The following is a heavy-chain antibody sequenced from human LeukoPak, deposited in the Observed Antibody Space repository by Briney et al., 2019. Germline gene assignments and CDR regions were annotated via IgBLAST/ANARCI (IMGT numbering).Heavy chain of an antibody. J-gene: IGHJ4*02. CDR1: GGSISSSSYY. V-gene: IGHV4-39*01. CDR3: ARTAGTTGDFDY. D-gene: IGHD1-7*01. Sequence: SETLSLTCTVSGGSISSSSYYWGWIRQPPGEGLEWIGSIYYSGSTYYNPSLKSRVTISVDTSKNQFSLKLSSVTAADTAVYYCARTAGTTGDFDYWGQGTLVTVSS. CDR2: IYYSGST.